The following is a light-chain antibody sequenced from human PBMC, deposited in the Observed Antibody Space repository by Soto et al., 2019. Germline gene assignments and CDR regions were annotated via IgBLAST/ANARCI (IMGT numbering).Light chain of an antibody. V-gene: IGKV1-5*01. J-gene: IGKJ1*01. CDR3: QHYSSYLWT. CDR1: QSFSGW. CDR2: DAS. Sequence: DIQMNQSPSTLSPSVGERVTITFRASQSFSGWLAWYQQKPGKSPKRLIYDASRLTSGVPSRFSGGGSGTEFTLTISSLQPDDFATYYCQHYSSYLWTFGPGPKVDMK.